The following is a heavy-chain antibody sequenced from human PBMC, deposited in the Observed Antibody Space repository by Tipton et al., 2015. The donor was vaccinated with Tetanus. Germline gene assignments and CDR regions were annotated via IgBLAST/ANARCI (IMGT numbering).Heavy chain of an antibody. D-gene: IGHD5-24*01. V-gene: IGHV1-46*01. CDR3: ARDLDGNSWTNWFDP. Sequence: QVQLVQSGAEVKKPGASVKVSCKASGYTFTGYYMHWVRQATGQGLEWMGIINTSGGSTSYAQKFQGRVTMTRDTSTSTVYMELSSLRSEDTAVYYCARDLDGNSWTNWFDPWGQGTLVTVSS. CDR2: INTSGGST. CDR1: GYTFTGYY. J-gene: IGHJ5*02.